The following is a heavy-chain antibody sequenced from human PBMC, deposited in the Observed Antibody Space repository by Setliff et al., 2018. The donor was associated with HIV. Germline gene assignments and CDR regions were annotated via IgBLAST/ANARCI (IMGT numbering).Heavy chain of an antibody. CDR2: IFNDGRT. D-gene: IGHD3-10*01. CDR1: GGLISSSSYY. V-gene: IGHV4-39*01. CDR3: ARHFPSISLFFGDPGPFDR. Sequence: PSETLSLTCTDSGGLISSSSYYWGWIRQPPGKGLEWIGSIFNDGRTYYNPSLKSRITIPMDTSTNQFSLKLSSVTAADTAVYFCARHFPSISLFFGDPGPFDRWGQGALVTVSS. J-gene: IGHJ4*02.